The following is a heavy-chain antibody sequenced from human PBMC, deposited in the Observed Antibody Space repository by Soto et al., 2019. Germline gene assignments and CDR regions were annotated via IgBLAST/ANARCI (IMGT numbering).Heavy chain of an antibody. Sequence: QVQLVESGGGVVQPGRSLRLSCAASGFTFSSYAMHWVRQAPGKGLEWVAVVSYDGYNKYYADSVKGRFTISRDNSKNTLSLQMNSLRAEDTAVYYCASFVLMAVTMRWGQGTLVTVSS. CDR2: VSYDGYNK. J-gene: IGHJ4*02. V-gene: IGHV3-30-3*01. CDR1: GFTFSSYA. CDR3: ASFVLMAVTMR. D-gene: IGHD2-8*01.